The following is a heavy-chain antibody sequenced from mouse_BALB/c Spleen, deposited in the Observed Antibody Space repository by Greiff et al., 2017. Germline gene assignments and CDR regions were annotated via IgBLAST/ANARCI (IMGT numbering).Heavy chain of an antibody. CDR3: ARGPVKEAWFAY. V-gene: IGHV5-17*02. CDR2: ISSGSSTI. Sequence: EVKLVESGGGLVQPGGSRKLSCAASGFTFSSFGMHWVRQAPEKGLEWVAYISSGSSTIYYADTVKGRFTISRDNPKNTLFLQMTSLRSEDTAMYYCARGPVKEAWFAYWGQGTLVTVSA. CDR1: GFTFSSFG. J-gene: IGHJ3*01.